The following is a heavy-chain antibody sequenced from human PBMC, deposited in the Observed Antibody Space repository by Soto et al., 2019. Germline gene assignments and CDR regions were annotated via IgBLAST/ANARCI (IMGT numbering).Heavy chain of an antibody. CDR1: GFTFSSYG. J-gene: IGHJ2*01. D-gene: IGHD3-10*01. CDR3: AKDSGTYWYFDL. CDR2: ISYDGSNK. V-gene: IGHV3-30*18. Sequence: QVQLVESGGGVVQPGRSLRLSCAASGFTFSSYGIHWVRQAPGKGLEWVAVISYDGSNKFYADSVKGRFTISRDNSKNPLYLQMNSLRAEDTAVYYCAKDSGTYWYFDLWGRGTLVTVSS.